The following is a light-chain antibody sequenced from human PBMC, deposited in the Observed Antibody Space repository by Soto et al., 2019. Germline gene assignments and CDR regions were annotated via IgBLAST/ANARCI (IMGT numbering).Light chain of an antibody. V-gene: IGLV1-51*01. CDR1: SSNIGKNY. Sequence: QSVLTQPPSVSAAPGQKVTISCSGSSSNIGKNYVSWYQQLPGTAPKLLIYDNNKRPSGIPDRFSGSKSGTSATLGITGLQTGDEADYYCGTWDGSLSAGVFGTGTKLTVL. CDR3: GTWDGSLSAGV. J-gene: IGLJ1*01. CDR2: DNN.